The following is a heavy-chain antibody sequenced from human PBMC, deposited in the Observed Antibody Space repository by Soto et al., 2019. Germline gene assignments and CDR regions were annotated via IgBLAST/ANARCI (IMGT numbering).Heavy chain of an antibody. CDR1: GYSFSDYE. V-gene: IGHV1-8*01. D-gene: IGHD1-20*01. CDR2: MNPNSGNT. CDR3: ARDNRYNWNDEGWFDP. J-gene: IGHJ5*02. Sequence: QVQLVQSGAEVKKTGASVKVSCKASGYSFSDYEINWERQATGQGPEWMGWMNPNSGNTGYAQKFQGRVTMTRNTSINTAYMEWSSLGSEDTAVYYCARDNRYNWNDEGWFDPWGQGTLVTVSS.